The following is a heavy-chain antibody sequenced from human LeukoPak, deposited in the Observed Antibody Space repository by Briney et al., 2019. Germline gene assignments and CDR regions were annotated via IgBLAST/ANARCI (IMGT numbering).Heavy chain of an antibody. Sequence: SETLSLTCTVSGGSISSGDYYWSWIRQPPGKGLEWIGYIYYSGSTYYNPSLKSRVTISVDTSKNQFSLKLSSVTAADTAVYYCARGHKTSIAARVEDYWGQGTLVTVSS. V-gene: IGHV4-30-4*08. CDR3: ARGHKTSIAARVEDY. CDR2: IYYSGST. D-gene: IGHD6-6*01. J-gene: IGHJ4*02. CDR1: GGSISSGDYY.